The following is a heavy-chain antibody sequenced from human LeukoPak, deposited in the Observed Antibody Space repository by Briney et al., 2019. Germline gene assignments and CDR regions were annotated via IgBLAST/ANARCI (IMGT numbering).Heavy chain of an antibody. Sequence: SETLSLTCSVSGGSISSHYWSWIRQPPGQGLEWIGYVHSSGGANYNPSLNSRVTMSVDTSKDRLSLRLSSVTAADTAVYYCARATDSSGWYGLAFDIWGQGTMVTVSS. CDR1: GGSISSHY. V-gene: IGHV4-59*08. D-gene: IGHD6-19*01. J-gene: IGHJ3*02. CDR3: ARATDSSGWYGLAFDI. CDR2: VHSSGGA.